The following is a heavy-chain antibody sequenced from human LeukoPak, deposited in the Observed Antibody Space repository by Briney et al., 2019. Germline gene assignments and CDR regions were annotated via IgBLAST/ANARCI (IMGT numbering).Heavy chain of an antibody. Sequence: SVKVSCKIADYTFSSDGFTWVRQAPGKGLEWMGWINTHNGNKNYAQKFQGRVTMTTDTSTNTAYMDLRSLTSDDTATYYCANRGQQLYDYWGQGTLVTVSS. CDR3: ANRGQQLYDY. CDR2: INTHNGNK. J-gene: IGHJ4*02. D-gene: IGHD6-13*01. V-gene: IGHV1-18*01. CDR1: DYTFSSDG.